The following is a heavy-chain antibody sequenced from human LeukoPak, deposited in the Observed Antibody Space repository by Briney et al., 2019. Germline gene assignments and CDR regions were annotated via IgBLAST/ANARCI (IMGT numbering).Heavy chain of an antibody. J-gene: IGHJ4*02. V-gene: IGHV4-34*01. CDR3: ARGRSVVVAWAFDY. CDR1: GGSFSGYY. Sequence: KPSETLSLTCAVYGGSFSGYYWSWIRQPPGKGLEWIGEINHSGSTNYNPSLKSRVTISVDTSKNQFSLKLSSVTAADTAVYYCARGRSVVVAWAFDYWGQGTLVTVSS. CDR2: INHSGST. D-gene: IGHD2-15*01.